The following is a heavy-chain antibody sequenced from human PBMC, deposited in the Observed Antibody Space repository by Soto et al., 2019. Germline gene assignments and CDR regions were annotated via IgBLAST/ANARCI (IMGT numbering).Heavy chain of an antibody. Sequence: QVQLVESGGGVVQPGRSLRLSRAASGFTFSSYAMHWVRQAPGKGLEWVAVISYDGSNKYYADSVKGRFTISRDNYKNTLYLQMNSLRAEDTAVYYCARDGGWELPNWFDPWGQGTLVTVSS. J-gene: IGHJ5*02. CDR3: ARDGGWELPNWFDP. D-gene: IGHD1-26*01. CDR2: ISYDGSNK. V-gene: IGHV3-30-3*01. CDR1: GFTFSSYA.